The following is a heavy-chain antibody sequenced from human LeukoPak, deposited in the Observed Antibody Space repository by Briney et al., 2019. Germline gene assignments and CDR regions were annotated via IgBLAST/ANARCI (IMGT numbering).Heavy chain of an antibody. J-gene: IGHJ4*02. CDR2: INHSGST. V-gene: IGHV4-34*01. CDR3: ARGYIDFDY. Sequence: SETLSLTCAVYGGSFSGYYWSWIRQPPGKGLEWIGEINHSGSTNYNPSLKSRVTISVDTSKNQFSLKLSSVTAADTAVYYCARGYIDFDYWGRGTLVTVSS. D-gene: IGHD5-12*01. CDR1: GGSFSGYY.